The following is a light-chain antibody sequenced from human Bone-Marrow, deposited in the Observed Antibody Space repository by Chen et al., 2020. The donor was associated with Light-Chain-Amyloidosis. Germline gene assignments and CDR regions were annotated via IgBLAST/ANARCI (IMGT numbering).Light chain of an antibody. CDR2: EAD. CDR3: GTWDSSLSAVV. J-gene: IGLJ2*01. Sequence: QSVVTQPPSVSAAPGQQLTSSCPGSSSNSGNNYVSWYQQLPGTAPKLLIYEADKRPSGVPDRFSGSESGTSATLRITGLQTGDEADYYCGTWDSSLSAVVFGGGTKVTVL. V-gene: IGLV1-51*01. CDR1: SSNSGNNY.